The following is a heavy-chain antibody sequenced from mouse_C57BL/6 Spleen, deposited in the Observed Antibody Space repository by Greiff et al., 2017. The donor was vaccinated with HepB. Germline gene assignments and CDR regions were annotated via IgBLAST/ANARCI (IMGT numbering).Heavy chain of an antibody. D-gene: IGHD1-1*01. Sequence: EVQLQQSGTVLARPGASVKMSCKTSGYTFTSYWMHWVKQRPGQGLEWIGAIYPGNSDTSYNQKFKGKAKLTAVTSASTAYMELSSLTNEDSAVYYWTRADYYGSSSVDYWGQGTTLTVSS. V-gene: IGHV1-5*01. CDR3: TRADYYGSSSVDY. J-gene: IGHJ2*01. CDR2: IYPGNSDT. CDR1: GYTFTSYW.